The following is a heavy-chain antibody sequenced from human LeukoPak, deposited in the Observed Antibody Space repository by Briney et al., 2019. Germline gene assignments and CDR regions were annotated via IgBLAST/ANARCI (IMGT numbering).Heavy chain of an antibody. V-gene: IGHV4-34*01. Sequence: SQTLSLTCAVYGGSFSGYYWSWIRQPPGQGLEWIGEINHSGSTNYNPSLKSRVTISVDTSKNQFSLKLSSVTAADMAVYYCARSCSGGSCYSNAFDIWGQGTMVTVSS. CDR2: INHSGST. J-gene: IGHJ3*02. CDR3: ARSCSGGSCYSNAFDI. CDR1: GGSFSGYY. D-gene: IGHD2-15*01.